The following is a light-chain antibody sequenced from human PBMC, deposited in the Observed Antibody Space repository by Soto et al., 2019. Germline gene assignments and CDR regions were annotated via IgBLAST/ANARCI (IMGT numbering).Light chain of an antibody. J-gene: IGKJ1*01. CDR3: QGYGSSYPWT. CDR1: QSVSSNY. CDR2: GAS. Sequence: EIVWTQSPGTLSLSPGERATLSCRASQSVSSNYLAWYQQKPGQAPRLLIYGASSRATGIPDRFSGSRCGTDIKLTSLRLEPEAVSVYDCQGYGSSYPWTFDQGTKVEIK. V-gene: IGKV3-20*01.